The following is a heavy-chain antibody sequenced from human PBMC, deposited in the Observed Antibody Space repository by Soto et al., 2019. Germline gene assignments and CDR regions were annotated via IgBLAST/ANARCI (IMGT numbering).Heavy chain of an antibody. CDR1: GFTFSSYA. V-gene: IGHV3-30-3*01. D-gene: IGHD2-2*02. CDR3: ARDSIVVVPAAIRLPDY. J-gene: IGHJ4*02. Sequence: PGGSLRLSCAASGFTFSSYAMHWVRQAPGKGLEWVAVISYDGSTKYYADSVKGRFTISRDNSKNTLYLQMNSLRAEDTAVYYCARDSIVVVPAAIRLPDYWGQGTLVTVSS. CDR2: ISYDGSTK.